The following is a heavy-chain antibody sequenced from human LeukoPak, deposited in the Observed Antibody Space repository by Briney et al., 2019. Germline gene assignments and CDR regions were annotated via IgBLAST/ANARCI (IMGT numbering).Heavy chain of an antibody. J-gene: IGHJ3*01. CDR3: ARHEYHSNSCACDV. CDR1: GFTFSSYE. CDR2: ISSSGSII. D-gene: IGHD4-11*01. Sequence: GGSLRLSCAACGFTFSSYEMNCVGQAPAKGLEWVSYISSSGSIIYYADSVKGRFTISRDSAKNSLYLQMNSLRAEDTAVYYCARHEYHSNSCACDVWGQGTMVTVSS. V-gene: IGHV3-48*03.